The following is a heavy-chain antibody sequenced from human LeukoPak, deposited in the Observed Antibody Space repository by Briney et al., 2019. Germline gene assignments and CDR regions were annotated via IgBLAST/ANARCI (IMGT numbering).Heavy chain of an antibody. CDR2: IIPIFGTA. D-gene: IGHD2-15*01. Sequence: GASVKVSCKASGGTFSSYAISWVRQAPGRGLEWMGGIIPIFGTANYAQKFQGRVTITADESTSTAYMELSSLRSEDTAVYYCARSPRRGCSGGSCYSHAFDIWGQGTMVTVSS. V-gene: IGHV1-69*13. CDR3: ARSPRRGCSGGSCYSHAFDI. CDR1: GGTFSSYA. J-gene: IGHJ3*02.